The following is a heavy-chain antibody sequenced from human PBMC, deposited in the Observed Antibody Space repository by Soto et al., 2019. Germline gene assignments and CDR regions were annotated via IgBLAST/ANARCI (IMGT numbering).Heavy chain of an antibody. CDR1: GFSFSSHG. J-gene: IGHJ1*01. Sequence: GGSLRLSCAASGFSFSSHGMHWVRQAPGKGLEWVAVVTFDGSHQYYADSVKGRFTISRDNSRNMVYLQMNSLREDDTAIYFCASSSISDYRGPLALWGKGIQVTVPA. CDR3: ASSSISDYRGPLAL. CDR2: VTFDGSHQ. V-gene: IGHV3-30*03. D-gene: IGHD4-4*01.